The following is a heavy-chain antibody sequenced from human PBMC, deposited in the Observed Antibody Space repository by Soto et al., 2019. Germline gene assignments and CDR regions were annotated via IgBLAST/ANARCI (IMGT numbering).Heavy chain of an antibody. Sequence: PGGSLRLSCAASGFTFNSYSMNWVRQAPGKGLEWVSYISSSSSTIYYADSVKGRFTISRDNAKNSLYLQMNSLRDEDTAVYYCAREGGNSSWIRVAYYYYGMDVWGPGTPVTVYS. J-gene: IGHJ6*02. CDR3: AREGGNSSWIRVAYYYYGMDV. V-gene: IGHV3-48*02. D-gene: IGHD6-13*01. CDR1: GFTFNSYS. CDR2: ISSSSSTI.